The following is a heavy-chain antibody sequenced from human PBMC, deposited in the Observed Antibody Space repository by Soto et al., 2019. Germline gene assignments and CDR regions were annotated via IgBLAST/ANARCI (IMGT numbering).Heavy chain of an antibody. CDR2: IYVGGST. Sequence: GGSLRLSCAFSSLTVSINYLGWVRQAPGKGLEWVSIIYVGGSTYYADSVRGRFTISRDNSKNTLFLQMNSLRAEDTAVYYCARDHNVLDSYAPWFDPWGQGTLVTVSS. CDR1: SLTVSINY. J-gene: IGHJ5*02. V-gene: IGHV3-66*01. CDR3: ARDHNVLDSYAPWFDP. D-gene: IGHD3-16*01.